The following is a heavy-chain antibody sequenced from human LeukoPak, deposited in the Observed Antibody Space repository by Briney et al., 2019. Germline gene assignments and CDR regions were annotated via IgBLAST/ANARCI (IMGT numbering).Heavy chain of an antibody. V-gene: IGHV4-39*01. CDR1: GDSISSRSYY. CDR3: ARQTGSGLFILP. J-gene: IGHJ4*02. CDR2: IYYSGNT. D-gene: IGHD3/OR15-3a*01. Sequence: SETLSLTCTVSGDSISSRSYYWGWIRQPPGKGLEWIGSIYYSGNTYYNASLKSQVSISIDTSKNQFSLRLTSVTAADTAVYYCARQTGSGLFILPGGQGTLVTVSS.